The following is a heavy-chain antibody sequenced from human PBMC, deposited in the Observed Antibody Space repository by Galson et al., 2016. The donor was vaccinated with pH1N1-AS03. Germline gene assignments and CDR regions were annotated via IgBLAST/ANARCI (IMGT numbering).Heavy chain of an antibody. V-gene: IGHV3-7*01. D-gene: IGHD2-2*01. J-gene: IGHJ4*02. CDR1: GFTFSTYC. Sequence: SLRLSCAASGFTFSTYCMSWVRQAPGKGLEWVANINQDGSEKFYVDSLKGRFTISRDNAKNSLYLQMSSLRAEDTAIYYCARGAPGDHLLSPLWNWGQGTLVTVSS. CDR3: ARGAPGDHLLSPLWN. CDR2: INQDGSEK.